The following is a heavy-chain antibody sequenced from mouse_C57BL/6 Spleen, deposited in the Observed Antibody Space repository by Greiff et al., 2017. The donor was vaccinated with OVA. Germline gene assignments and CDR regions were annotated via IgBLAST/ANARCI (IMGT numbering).Heavy chain of an antibody. V-gene: IGHV1-42*01. J-gene: IGHJ2*01. CDR2: INPSTGGT. D-gene: IGHD1-1*01. CDR1: GYSFTGYY. Sequence: EVQLQQSGPELVKPGASVKISCKASGYSFTGYYMNWVKQSPEKSLEWIGEINPSTGGTTYNQKFKAKATLTVDKSSSTAYMQLKSLTSEDSAVYYCARNYYGSSDFDYWGQGTTLTVSS. CDR3: ARNYYGSSDFDY.